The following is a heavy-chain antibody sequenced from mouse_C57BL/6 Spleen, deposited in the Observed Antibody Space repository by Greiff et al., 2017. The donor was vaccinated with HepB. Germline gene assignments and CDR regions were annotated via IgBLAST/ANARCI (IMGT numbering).Heavy chain of an antibody. CDR3: ARYDYYGSSPDY. CDR2: IRNKANGYTT. CDR1: GFTFTDYY. V-gene: IGHV7-3*01. J-gene: IGHJ2*01. Sequence: EVKLMESGGGLVQPGGSLSLSCAASGFTFTDYYMSWVRQPPGKALEWLGFIRNKANGYTTEYSASVKGRFTISRDNSQSILYLQMNALRAEDSATYYWARYDYYGSSPDYWGQGTTLTVSS. D-gene: IGHD1-1*01.